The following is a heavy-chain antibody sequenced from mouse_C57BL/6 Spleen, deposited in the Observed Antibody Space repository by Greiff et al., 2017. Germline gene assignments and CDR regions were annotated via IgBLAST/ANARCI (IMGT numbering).Heavy chain of an antibody. V-gene: IGHV14-4*01. CDR3: TTLGYYFDY. J-gene: IGHJ2*01. Sequence: EVQLQQSGAELVRPGASVKLSCTASGFNIKDDYMHWVKQRPEQGLEWIGWIDPENGDTEYASKFQGKATITADTSSNTAYLPLSSLTSEDTAVYYCTTLGYYFDYWGQGTTLTVSS. CDR2: IDPENGDT. CDR1: GFNIKDDY.